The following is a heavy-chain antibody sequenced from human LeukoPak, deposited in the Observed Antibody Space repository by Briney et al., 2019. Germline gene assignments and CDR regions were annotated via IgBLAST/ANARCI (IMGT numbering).Heavy chain of an antibody. Sequence: GGSLRLSCAASGFTFSSYSMNWVRQAPGKGLEWVSYISSSSSTIYYADSVKGQFTISRDNAKNSLYLQMDSLRAEDTAVYYCARGVGEATVRRAAFDIWGQGTMVTVSS. J-gene: IGHJ3*02. CDR2: ISSSSSTI. D-gene: IGHD4-17*01. CDR3: ARGVGEATVRRAAFDI. V-gene: IGHV3-48*01. CDR1: GFTFSSYS.